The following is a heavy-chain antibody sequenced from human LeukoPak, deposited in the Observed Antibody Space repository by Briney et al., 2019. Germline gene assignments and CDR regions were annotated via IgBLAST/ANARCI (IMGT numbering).Heavy chain of an antibody. V-gene: IGHV4-39*07. J-gene: IGHJ4*02. CDR2: INHSGST. D-gene: IGHD4-17*01. CDR3: ARGLRNYGNDY. CDR1: GGSISSGDYY. Sequence: SETLSLTCTVSGGSISSGDYYWSWIRQPPGKGLEWIGEINHSGSTNYNPSLKSRVTISVDTSKNQFSLKLSSVTAADTAVYYCARGLRNYGNDYWGQGTLVTVSS.